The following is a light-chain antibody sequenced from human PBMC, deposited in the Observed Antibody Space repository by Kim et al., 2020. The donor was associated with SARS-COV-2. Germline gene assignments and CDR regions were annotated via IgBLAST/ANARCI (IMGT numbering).Light chain of an antibody. CDR1: QSVSSN. CDR2: GSS. CDR3: QQYNNWPPRYT. J-gene: IGKJ2*01. V-gene: IGKV3-15*01. Sequence: PGERATHSCRASQSVSSNLAWYQQKPGQAPRLQIYGSSTRATDIPARFSGSGSGTEFTLTISSLQSEDFAVYYCQQYNNWPPRYTFGQGTKVDIK.